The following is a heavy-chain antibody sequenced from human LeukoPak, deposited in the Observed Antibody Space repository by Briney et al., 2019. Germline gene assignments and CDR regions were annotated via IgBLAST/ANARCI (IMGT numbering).Heavy chain of an antibody. V-gene: IGHV4-4*07. D-gene: IGHD3-22*01. J-gene: IGHJ4*02. CDR1: GGSISSYY. CDR3: ARSRVYYGSSGYYDFDY. Sequence: SETLSLTCTVSGGSISSYYWSWIRQPAGKGLEWIGRIYTSGSTNYNPSLKSRITMSVDTSKNQFSLKLSSVTAADTAVYYCARSRVYYGSSGYYDFDYWGQGTLVTVSS. CDR2: IYTSGST.